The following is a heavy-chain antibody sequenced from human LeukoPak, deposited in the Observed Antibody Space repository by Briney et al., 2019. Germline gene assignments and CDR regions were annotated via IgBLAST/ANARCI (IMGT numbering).Heavy chain of an antibody. CDR2: INSDGSNT. CDR1: GFILSNYW. J-gene: IGHJ5*02. D-gene: IGHD2-15*01. Sequence: GGSLRLSCAASGFILSNYWMHWVRQAPGKGPVWVSRINSDGSNTRYADSVKGRFTISRDNAKNTLYLQMNSLRDEDTAVYYCAREDYCSGGSCLENWFDLWGQGTLVTVSS. V-gene: IGHV3-74*01. CDR3: AREDYCSGGSCLENWFDL.